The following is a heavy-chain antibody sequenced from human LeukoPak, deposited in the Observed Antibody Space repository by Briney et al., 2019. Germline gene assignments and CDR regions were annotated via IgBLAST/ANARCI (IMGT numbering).Heavy chain of an antibody. D-gene: IGHD1-1*01. CDR2: IYYSGST. CDR3: ARAVRRNDVVGWFDP. J-gene: IGHJ5*02. V-gene: IGHV4-59*01. Sequence: NASETLSLTCTVSGGSISSYYWSWIRQPPGKGLEWIGYIYYSGSTNYNPSLKSRVTISVDTSKNQFSLKLSSVTAADTAVYYCARAVRRNDVVGWFDPWGQGTLVTVSS. CDR1: GGSISSYY.